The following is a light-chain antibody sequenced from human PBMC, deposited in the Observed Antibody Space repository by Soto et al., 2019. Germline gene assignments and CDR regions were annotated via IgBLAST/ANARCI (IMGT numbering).Light chain of an antibody. CDR1: QTIGTL. Sequence: DIQLTQSPSTLSASVGDRVIITCRASQTIGTLLAWYQERPGKATRLLIYKASTLERGVPSRFSGSGSGTEFTLTISNLQPEEFATYSGHLYNTYSPTLGQGNKLEL. V-gene: IGKV1-5*03. CDR2: KAS. J-gene: IGKJ2*01. CDR3: HLYNTYSPT.